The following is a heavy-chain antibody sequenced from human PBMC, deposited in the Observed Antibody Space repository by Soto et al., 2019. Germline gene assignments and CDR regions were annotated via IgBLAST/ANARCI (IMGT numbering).Heavy chain of an antibody. J-gene: IGHJ3*02. CDR3: AKDRSRWSRAFDAFDI. CDR2: ISGSGGST. Sequence: GGSLRLSCAASGFTFSSYAMSWVRQAPGKGLEWVSAISGSGGSTYYADSVKGRFTISRDNSKNTLYLQMNSLRAEDTAVYYCAKDRSRWSRAFDAFDIWGQGTMVTVSS. D-gene: IGHD6-13*01. V-gene: IGHV3-23*01. CDR1: GFTFSSYA.